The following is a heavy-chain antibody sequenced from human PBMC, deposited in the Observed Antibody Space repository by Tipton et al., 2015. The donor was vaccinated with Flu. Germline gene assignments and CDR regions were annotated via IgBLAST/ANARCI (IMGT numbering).Heavy chain of an antibody. D-gene: IGHD2-21*01. J-gene: IGHJ4*02. CDR2: IKDDGSEK. CDR1: GFIFSSHW. Sequence: SLRLSCAASGFIFSSHWMTWVRQVPGKGLEWVAAIKDDGSEKYDVDSVKGRFTISRDNAKNSLFLQMNSLRAEDTAVYYCARDRLVVLGDGPAHDFWGPGTLVTVSS. CDR3: ARDRLVVLGDGPAHDF. V-gene: IGHV3-7*01.